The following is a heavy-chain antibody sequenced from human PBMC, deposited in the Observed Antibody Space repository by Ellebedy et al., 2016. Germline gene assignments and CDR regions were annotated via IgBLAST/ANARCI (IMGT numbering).Heavy chain of an antibody. CDR2: IYGNDDK. CDR1: GFSLSTSEVV. D-gene: IGHD4-11*01. CDR3: AHRATVRSIDY. J-gene: IGHJ4*02. V-gene: IGHV2-5*01. Sequence: SGPTLVKPTQTLTLTCTFSGFSLSTSEVVVGWVRQPPGKALEWLTFIYGNDDKRYNPSLKSRLTITKDTSKNQVVLTMTNVAPVDTATYYCAHRATVRSIDYWGQGTLVTVSS.